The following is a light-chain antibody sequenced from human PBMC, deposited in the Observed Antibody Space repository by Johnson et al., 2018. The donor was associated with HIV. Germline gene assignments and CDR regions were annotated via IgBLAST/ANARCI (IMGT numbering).Light chain of an antibody. V-gene: IGLV1-51*02. CDR3: RTWDSSLSASYV. J-gene: IGLJ1*01. CDR2: ENN. CDR1: SSNIGNNY. Sequence: QSVLTQPPSVSAAPGQKVTISCSGSSSNIGNNYVSWYQQLPGTAPKLLIYENNKRPSGIPDRFSGSKSGTSATLGITGVQTGDEADYYCRTWDSSLSASYVFGTGTKVTVL.